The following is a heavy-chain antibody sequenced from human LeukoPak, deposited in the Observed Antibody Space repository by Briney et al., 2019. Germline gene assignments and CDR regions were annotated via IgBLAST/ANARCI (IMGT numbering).Heavy chain of an antibody. J-gene: IGHJ4*02. Sequence: SETLSLTCTVSGGSISSSSYYWGWIRQPPGKGLEWIGSIYYSGSTYYNPSLKSRVTISVDTSKNQFSLKLSSVTAADTAVYYCARISGDVDYWGQGTLVTVSS. D-gene: IGHD3-10*01. CDR3: ARISGDVDY. V-gene: IGHV4-39*07. CDR2: IYYSGST. CDR1: GGSISSSSYY.